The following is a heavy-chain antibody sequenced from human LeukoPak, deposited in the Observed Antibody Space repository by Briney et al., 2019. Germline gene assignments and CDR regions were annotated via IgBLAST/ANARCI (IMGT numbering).Heavy chain of an antibody. CDR1: GFTFSSYS. V-gene: IGHV3-21*01. CDR3: ARDEIGYSYGGWYFDY. J-gene: IGHJ4*02. CDR2: ISSSSSYI. Sequence: GGSLRLSCAASGFTFSSYSMNWVRQAPGKRLEWVSSISSSSSYIYYADSVKGRFTISRDNAKNSLYLQMNSLRAEDTAVYYCARDEIGYSYGGWYFDYWGQGTLVTVSS. D-gene: IGHD5-18*01.